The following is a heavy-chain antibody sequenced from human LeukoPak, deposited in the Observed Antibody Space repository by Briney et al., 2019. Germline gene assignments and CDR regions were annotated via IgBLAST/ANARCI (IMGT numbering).Heavy chain of an antibody. J-gene: IGHJ5*02. CDR2: ISGSGGST. CDR3: AFRIRFGELYA. Sequence: GGSLRLSCAASGFNVTTNYMSWVRQAPGKGLEWVSAISGSGGSTYYADSVKGRFTISRDNSKNTLYLQMNSLRAEDTAVYYCAFRIRFGELYAWGQGTLVTVSS. V-gene: IGHV3-23*01. CDR1: GFNVTTNY. D-gene: IGHD3-10*01.